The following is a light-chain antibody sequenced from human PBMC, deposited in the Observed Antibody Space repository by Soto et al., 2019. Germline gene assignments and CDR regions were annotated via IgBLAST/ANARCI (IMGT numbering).Light chain of an antibody. CDR1: QSISSR. J-gene: IGKJ1*01. Sequence: DIQMTQSPSTLSASVLYIVIITFRASQSISSRLALYQQKPGKAPKLLIYKASTLKSGVPSRFSGSGSGTEFTLTISSLQPDDFATYYCQNYNSYSEEFGQGTKVDIK. CDR2: KAS. V-gene: IGKV1-5*03. CDR3: QNYNSYSEE.